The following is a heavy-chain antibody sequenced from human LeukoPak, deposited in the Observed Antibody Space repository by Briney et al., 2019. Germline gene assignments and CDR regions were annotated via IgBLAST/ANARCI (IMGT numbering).Heavy chain of an antibody. CDR2: IIPIFGTA. J-gene: IGHJ6*03. V-gene: IGHV1-69*05. D-gene: IGHD2-2*01. Sequence: ASVKVSCKASGGTFSSYAISWVRQAPGQGLEWMGGIIPIFGTANYAQKFQGRVTITTDESTSTAYMGLSSLRSEDTAVYYCAKNPNYCSSTSCYYYYMDVWGKGTTVTVSS. CDR1: GGTFSSYA. CDR3: AKNPNYCSSTSCYYYYMDV.